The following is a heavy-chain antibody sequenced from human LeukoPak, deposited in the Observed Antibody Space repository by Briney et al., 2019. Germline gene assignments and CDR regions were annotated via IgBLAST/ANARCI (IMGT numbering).Heavy chain of an antibody. J-gene: IGHJ6*03. Sequence: GASVKVSCKASGYTFTSYYMHWVRQAPGQGLEWMGIINPSGGSTSYAQKFQGRVTMTRDMSTSTVYMELSSLRSEDTAVYYCARDGELRYFDWSGPYYYYYYMDVWGKGTTVTVSS. V-gene: IGHV1-46*01. CDR2: INPSGGST. D-gene: IGHD3-9*01. CDR1: GYTFTSYY. CDR3: ARDGELRYFDWSGPYYYYYYMDV.